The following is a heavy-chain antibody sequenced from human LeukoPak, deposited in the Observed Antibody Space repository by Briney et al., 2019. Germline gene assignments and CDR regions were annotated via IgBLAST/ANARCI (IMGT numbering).Heavy chain of an antibody. J-gene: IGHJ4*02. CDR2: IYSGGNT. CDR1: GFTFSSYA. Sequence: PGGSLRLSCAASGFTFSSYAMSWVRQAPGKGLEWVSVIYSGGNTYYADSVKGRFTTSRDNSKNTLYLQMNSLRAEDTAVYYCARGLAAAGEWGQGTLVTVSS. D-gene: IGHD6-13*01. V-gene: IGHV3-53*01. CDR3: ARGLAAAGE.